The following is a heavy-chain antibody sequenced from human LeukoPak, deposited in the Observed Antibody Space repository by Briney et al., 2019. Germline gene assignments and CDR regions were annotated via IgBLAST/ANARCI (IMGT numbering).Heavy chain of an antibody. CDR1: GGSISSGGYS. CDR3: ARGGGFRVFDY. D-gene: IGHD3-10*01. CDR2: IYHTGST. J-gene: IGHJ4*02. V-gene: IGHV4-30-2*01. Sequence: SQTLSLTCAVSGGSISSGGYSWSWIRQPPGKGLEWIGYIYHTGSTYYNPSLKSRVTISVDRSNNQFSLKLTSVTAADTAVYYCARGGGFRVFDYWGQGTLVPVSS.